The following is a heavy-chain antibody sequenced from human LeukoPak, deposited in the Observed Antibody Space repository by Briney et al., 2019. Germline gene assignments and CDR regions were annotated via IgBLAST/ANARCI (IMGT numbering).Heavy chain of an antibody. CDR2: IYTTGST. CDR1: GGSISSASYY. J-gene: IGHJ5*02. CDR3: AVEAIFGVVHVPWFDP. D-gene: IGHD3-3*01. V-gene: IGHV4-61*02. Sequence: SETLSLTCTVSGGSISSASYYWSWIRQPAGKGLEWIGRIYTTGSTNYNPSLKSRVTISVDTSKNQFSLKLSSVTAADTAVYYCAVEAIFGVVHVPWFDPWGQGTLVTVSS.